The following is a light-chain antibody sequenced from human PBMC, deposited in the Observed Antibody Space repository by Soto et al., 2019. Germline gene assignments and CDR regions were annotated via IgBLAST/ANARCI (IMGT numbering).Light chain of an antibody. Sequence: EIVLTQSPGTLSLSPGDRVTLSCRASQSVNAGYLAWYQQKPGQAPRLLIYGASSRTAGIPDRFSGSVSGTDFTLTISRLETEDFAVYYCQHYGSSPHTFGQGTKLEIK. CDR2: GAS. V-gene: IGKV3-20*01. CDR1: QSVNAGY. CDR3: QHYGSSPHT. J-gene: IGKJ2*01.